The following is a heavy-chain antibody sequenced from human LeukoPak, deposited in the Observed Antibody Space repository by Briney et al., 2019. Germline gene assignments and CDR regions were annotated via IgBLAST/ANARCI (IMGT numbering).Heavy chain of an antibody. CDR1: GYTFTSYY. Sequence: ASVRVSCKASGYTFTSYYMHWVRQAPGQGLEWMGIINPSGGSTSYAQKFQGRVTMTRDMSTSTVYMELSSLRSEDTAVYYCARVRYDFWSPLGYWGQGTLVTVSS. J-gene: IGHJ4*02. V-gene: IGHV1-46*01. CDR3: ARVRYDFWSPLGY. D-gene: IGHD3-3*01. CDR2: INPSGGST.